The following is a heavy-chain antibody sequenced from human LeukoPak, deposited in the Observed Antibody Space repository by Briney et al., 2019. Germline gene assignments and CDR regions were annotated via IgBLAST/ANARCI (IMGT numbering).Heavy chain of an antibody. J-gene: IGHJ6*02. Sequence: GGSLRLSCAASGFTFSSYAMSWVRQAPGKGLEWVSAISGSGGSTYYADSVKGRFTISRDNSKNTLYLQMNSLRAEDTAVYYCAKEKVPAAHNYYYYYGMDVWGQGTTVTVSS. V-gene: IGHV3-23*01. CDR3: AKEKVPAAHNYYYYYGMDV. CDR1: GFTFSSYA. CDR2: ISGSGGST. D-gene: IGHD2-2*01.